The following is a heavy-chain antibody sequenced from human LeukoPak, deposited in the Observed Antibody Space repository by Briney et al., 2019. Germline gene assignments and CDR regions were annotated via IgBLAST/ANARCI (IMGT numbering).Heavy chain of an antibody. J-gene: IGHJ4*02. V-gene: IGHV3-48*03. CDR2: ISDSSSTI. Sequence: PGGSLRLSCAASGFTFSSYGMNWVRQAPGKGLEWVSYISDSSSTIYYADSVKGRLTIPRDNAKNSLYLQMNSLRAEDTAVYYCARWGATGYGDYWGQGTLVTVSS. CDR3: ARWGATGYGDY. CDR1: GFTFSSYG. D-gene: IGHD3-9*01.